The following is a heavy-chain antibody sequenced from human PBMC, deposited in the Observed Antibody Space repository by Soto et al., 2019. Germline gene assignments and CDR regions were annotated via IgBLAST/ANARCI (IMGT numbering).Heavy chain of an antibody. CDR3: ARGIQRAKGDYGMDV. Sequence: QVQLVESGGGVVQPGRSLRLSCAASGFTFSSYGMHWVRQAPGKGLEWVAVIWYDGSNKYYADSVKGRFTISRDNSKNTLYLQMNSLRAEDTAVYYCARGIQRAKGDYGMDVWGRGTTVTVS. CDR2: IWYDGSNK. V-gene: IGHV3-33*01. CDR1: GFTFSSYG. D-gene: IGHD5-18*01. J-gene: IGHJ6*02.